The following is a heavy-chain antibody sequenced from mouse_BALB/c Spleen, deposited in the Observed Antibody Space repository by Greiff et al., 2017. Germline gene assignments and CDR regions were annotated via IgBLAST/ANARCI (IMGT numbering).Heavy chain of an antibody. V-gene: IGHV2-9*02. CDR2: IWAGGST. Sequence: VQLVESGPGLVAPSQSLSITCTVSGFSLTSYGVHWVRQPPGKGLEWLGVIWAGGSTNYNSALMSRLSISKDNSKSQVFFKMNSLQTDDTAMYYCAREGEMDYWGQGTSVTVSS. CDR1: GFSLTSYG. J-gene: IGHJ4*01. CDR3: AREGEMDY.